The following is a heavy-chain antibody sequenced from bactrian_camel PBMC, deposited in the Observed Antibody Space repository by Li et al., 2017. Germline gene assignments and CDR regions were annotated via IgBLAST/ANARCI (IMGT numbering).Heavy chain of an antibody. CDR1: GRTSPWFG. CDR3: AAGSFSRATLGRGAFRY. CDR2: IDSSGGT. D-gene: IGHD4*01. Sequence: VQLVESGGGSVQAGGSLRLSCAASGRTSPWFGMGWFRQAPGKEREGVAVIDSSGGTMYADSVKGRFTVSKDNAKNTLYLQMNSVRPEDAAMYYCAAGSFSRATLGRGAFRYWGQGTQVTVS. V-gene: IGHV3S55*01. J-gene: IGHJ4*01.